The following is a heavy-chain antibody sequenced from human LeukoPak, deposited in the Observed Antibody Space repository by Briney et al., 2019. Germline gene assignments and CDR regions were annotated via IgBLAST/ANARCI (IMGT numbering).Heavy chain of an antibody. Sequence: SETLSLTCIVSSGSLSSNNYYWSWIRQPPGKGLEWIGEINHSGSTNYNPSLKSRVTISVDTSKNQFSLKLSSVTAADTAVYYCARGYRRPSSGWSRGAFDIWGQGTMVTVSS. CDR1: SGSLSSNNYY. D-gene: IGHD6-19*01. CDR3: ARGYRRPSSGWSRGAFDI. V-gene: IGHV4-39*07. CDR2: INHSGST. J-gene: IGHJ3*02.